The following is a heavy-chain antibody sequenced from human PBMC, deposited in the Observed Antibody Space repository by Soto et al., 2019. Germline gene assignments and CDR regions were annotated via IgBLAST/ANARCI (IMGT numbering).Heavy chain of an antibody. D-gene: IGHD3-22*01. Sequence: PGESLKISCKGSGYSFTSYWIGWVRQMPGKGLEWMGIIYPGDSDTRYSPSFQGQVTISADKSISTAYLQWSSLKASDTAMYYCARRLVAPDYYDSSGSSYDAFDIWGQGTMVTVSS. CDR2: IYPGDSDT. CDR1: GYSFTSYW. V-gene: IGHV5-51*01. J-gene: IGHJ3*02. CDR3: ARRLVAPDYYDSSGSSYDAFDI.